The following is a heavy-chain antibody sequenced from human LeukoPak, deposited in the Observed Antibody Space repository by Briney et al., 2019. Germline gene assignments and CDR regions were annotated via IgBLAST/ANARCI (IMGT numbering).Heavy chain of an antibody. CDR3: AREVVGGTAAVDY. CDR2: INPNSGGT. V-gene: IGHV1-2*02. Sequence: GASVKVSCKASGYTFTGYYMHWVRQAPGQGLEWMGWINPNSGGTNYAQKFQGRVTITRDTSISTAYMELSRLRSDDTAVYYCAREVVGGTAAVDYWGQGTLVTVSS. CDR1: GYTFTGYY. D-gene: IGHD6-13*01. J-gene: IGHJ4*02.